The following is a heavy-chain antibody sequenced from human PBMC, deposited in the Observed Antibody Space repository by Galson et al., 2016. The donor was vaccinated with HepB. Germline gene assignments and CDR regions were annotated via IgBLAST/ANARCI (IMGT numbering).Heavy chain of an antibody. D-gene: IGHD4-17*01. Sequence: SLRLSCAASGFIFSTYWMSWVRQAPGKGLEWVANIKQDGGEKYYVDSVKGRFTISRDNAKKSLFLQMNSLRVEDTAVYYCARDDETYGDPDFWGQGTLVTVSS. J-gene: IGHJ4*02. CDR1: GFIFSTYW. CDR2: IKQDGGEK. CDR3: ARDDETYGDPDF. V-gene: IGHV3-7*03.